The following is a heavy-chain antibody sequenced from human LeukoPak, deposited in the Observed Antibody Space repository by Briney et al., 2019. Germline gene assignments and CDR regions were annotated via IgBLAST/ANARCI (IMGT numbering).Heavy chain of an antibody. D-gene: IGHD3-22*01. CDR3: ARQVRSPVVMFMDV. CDR2: VYYTGIT. V-gene: IGHV4-39*01. CDR1: GGSISSSTYN. J-gene: IGHJ6*03. Sequence: SETLSLTCTVAGGSISSSTYNWGWIRQPPGKGLEWIGSVYYTGITYYHPSVESRVTISVDTSKNPFSLELNSVTAADTGVYFCARQVRSPVVMFMDVWGKGTTVIVSS.